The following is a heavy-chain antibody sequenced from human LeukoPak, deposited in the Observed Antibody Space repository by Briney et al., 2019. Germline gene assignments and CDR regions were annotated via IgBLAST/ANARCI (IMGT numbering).Heavy chain of an antibody. D-gene: IGHD3-10*01. J-gene: IGHJ5*02. CDR1: GGSISSSSYY. CDR2: IYYSGST. Sequence: SETLSLTCTVSGGSISSSSYYWGWIRQPPGKGLEWVGSIYYSGSTYYNPSLKSRVTISVDTSKNQFSLKLSSVTAADTAVYYCAGSYGQTGWLDPWGQGTLVTVSS. CDR3: AGSYGQTGWLDP. V-gene: IGHV4-39*07.